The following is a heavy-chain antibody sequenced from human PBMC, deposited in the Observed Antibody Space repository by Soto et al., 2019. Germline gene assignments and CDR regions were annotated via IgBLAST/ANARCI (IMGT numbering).Heavy chain of an antibody. CDR2: ISTSSTTI. V-gene: IGHV3-48*01. Sequence: EVQLVESGGGLVQSGGSLRLSCAASGFTFSSYGMNWVRQAPGKVLEWVSYISTSSTTIYYADSVKGRFTVSRDNAKNSLYVQMNSLRGEDTAVYCCACYHDTSRGGYWGQGTLVTVFS. J-gene: IGHJ4*02. D-gene: IGHD5-18*01. CDR3: ACYHDTSRGGY. CDR1: GFTFSSYG.